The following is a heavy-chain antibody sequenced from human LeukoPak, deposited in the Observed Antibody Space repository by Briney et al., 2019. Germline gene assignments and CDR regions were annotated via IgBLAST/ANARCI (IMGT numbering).Heavy chain of an antibody. J-gene: IGHJ4*02. CDR2: ISSSSSYI. CDR3: ARAGQWLGNFDY. CDR1: GFTFSSYS. V-gene: IGHV3-21*01. Sequence: GGSLRLSCAASGFTFSSYSMNWVRQAPGKGLEWVSSISSSSSYIYYADSVKGRFTISRDNAKNSLYLQMNSLRAEDTAVYYCARAGQWLGNFDYWGQGTLVTVS. D-gene: IGHD6-19*01.